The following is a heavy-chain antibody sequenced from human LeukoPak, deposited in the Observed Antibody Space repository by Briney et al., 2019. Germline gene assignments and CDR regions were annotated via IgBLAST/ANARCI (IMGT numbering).Heavy chain of an antibody. CDR1: GGSISSSY. CDR3: ARDYGNIPPDWYYDL. Sequence: SETLSLTCTVSGGSISSSYWSWIRQPPGKGLEWIGYIYYTGSTTYNPSLKSRVTISVDTSKNQFSLKLRSVTAADTAVYYCARDYGNIPPDWYYDLWGRGTLVTVSS. J-gene: IGHJ2*01. CDR2: IYYTGST. D-gene: IGHD4-11*01. V-gene: IGHV4-59*01.